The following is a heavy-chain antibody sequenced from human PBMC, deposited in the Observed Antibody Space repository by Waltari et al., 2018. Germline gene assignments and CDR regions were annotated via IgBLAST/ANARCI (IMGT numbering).Heavy chain of an antibody. CDR2: TSHSGST. CDR1: NYSIRSNYY. Sequence: QVQLQESGAGLVKPSETLSLTCSVSNYSIRSNYYWGWIRQPPGKGLEWIARTSHSGSTASNPSLRSRVTISVDTSKNQFSLKMNSVTAADTAVYYCARDPVSPRGLFDHWGQGTLATVSS. D-gene: IGHD4-17*01. CDR3: ARDPVSPRGLFDH. J-gene: IGHJ4*02. V-gene: IGHV4-38-2*02.